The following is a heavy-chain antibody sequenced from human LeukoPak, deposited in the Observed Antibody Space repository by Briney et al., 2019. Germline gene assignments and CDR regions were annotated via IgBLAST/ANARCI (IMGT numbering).Heavy chain of an antibody. CDR3: ARGRTRQLNRITGTLEDDY. CDR2: INTNTGNP. J-gene: IGHJ4*02. CDR1: GYTFNSYA. Sequence: ASVKVSCKASGYTFNSYAMNWVRQAPGQGLEWMGWINTNTGNPTYAQGFAGRFVFSLDTSVSTAYLQISSLKAEDTAVYYCARGRTRQLNRITGTLEDDYWGQGTLVTVSS. V-gene: IGHV7-4-1*02. D-gene: IGHD1-7*01.